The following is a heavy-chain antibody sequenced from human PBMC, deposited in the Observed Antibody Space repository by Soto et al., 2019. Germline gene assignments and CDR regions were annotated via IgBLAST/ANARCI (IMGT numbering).Heavy chain of an antibody. CDR1: GGSFSGYY. CDR3: SRGWGGAVAGYNDY. V-gene: IGHV4-34*01. D-gene: IGHD6-19*01. Sequence: QVSLPQWGAGLLKPSETLSLTCADYGGSFSGYYWSWIRQPPGQGLEWIVEINHSGSTTYNPSLKSRVTRSVDTSKNEFSLKLSSVTAADTAVYYCSRGWGGAVAGYNDYWGQATQVTLSS. CDR2: INHSGST. J-gene: IGHJ4*02.